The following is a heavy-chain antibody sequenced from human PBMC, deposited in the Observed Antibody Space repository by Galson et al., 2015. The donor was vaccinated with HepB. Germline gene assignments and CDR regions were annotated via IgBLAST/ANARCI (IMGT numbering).Heavy chain of an antibody. J-gene: IGHJ4*02. Sequence: SVKVSCKVSGGTFSSYAITWVRQAPGQGLEWMGRIIPMFDTRNYAQKFQGRVTITADESTSTAYMEMKSLRSEDTAVYYCARDAAGSRPSYWGQGTLVTVSS. CDR3: ARDAAGSRPSY. V-gene: IGHV1-69*13. CDR2: IIPMFDTR. D-gene: IGHD2-2*01. CDR1: GGTFSSYA.